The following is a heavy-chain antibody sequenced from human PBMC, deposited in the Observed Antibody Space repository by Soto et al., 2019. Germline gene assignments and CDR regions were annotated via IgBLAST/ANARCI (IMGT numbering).Heavy chain of an antibody. D-gene: IGHD3-10*01. CDR2: ISSSDNTI. V-gene: IGHV3-48*03. Sequence: EVHLVESGGGLVQPGGSLRLSCAASGFIFSRYEMAWVRQAPGKGLEWLSYISSSDNTIYYADSLRGRFTISRDNARDSLFLHMNSLRAEDTALYYCVRFDFYGSGSIDTRGQGTLVTVSS. CDR3: VRFDFYGSGSIDT. J-gene: IGHJ5*02. CDR1: GFIFSRYE.